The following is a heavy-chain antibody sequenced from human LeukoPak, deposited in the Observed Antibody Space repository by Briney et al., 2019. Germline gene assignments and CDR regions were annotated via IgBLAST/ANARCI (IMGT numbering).Heavy chain of an antibody. CDR1: GFTFSSYA. J-gene: IGHJ4*02. CDR3: ARDLRSSGYYAFDY. CDR2: ISSSSSYI. V-gene: IGHV3-21*01. Sequence: GGSLRLSCAASGFTFSSYAMSWVRQVPGKGLEWVSFISSSSSYIYYADSVKGRFTISRDNAKNSLYLQMNSLRAEDTAVYYCARDLRSSGYYAFDYWGQGTLVTVSS. D-gene: IGHD3-22*01.